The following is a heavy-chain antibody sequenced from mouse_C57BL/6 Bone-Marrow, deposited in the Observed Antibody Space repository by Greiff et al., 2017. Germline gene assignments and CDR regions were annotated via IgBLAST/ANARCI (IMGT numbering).Heavy chain of an antibody. Sequence: VQLQQSGPGLVKPSQSLSLTCSVTGYSITSGYYWNWIRQFPGNKLEWMGYISYDGSNNYNPSLKNRISITRDTSKNQFFLKLNSVTTEDTATYYCARDGAYYYGSKGAMDYWGQGTSVTVSS. V-gene: IGHV3-6*01. J-gene: IGHJ4*01. D-gene: IGHD1-1*01. CDR1: GYSITSGYY. CDR2: ISYDGSN. CDR3: ARDGAYYYGSKGAMDY.